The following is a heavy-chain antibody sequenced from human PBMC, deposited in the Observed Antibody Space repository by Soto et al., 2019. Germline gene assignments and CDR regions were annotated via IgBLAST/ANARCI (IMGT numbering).Heavy chain of an antibody. CDR3: ARWQSSGWYLDV. V-gene: IGHV3-7*03. J-gene: IGHJ4*02. Sequence: VQLVESGGGLVQPGGSLRLSCAASGLTFNNYWMSWVRQAPGKGLEWVASINQDGTLKYYVDSVKGRFTNSRDNAQNSFFLQMISLRAEDTAVYYCARWQSSGWYLDVWGQGTLLSVSS. D-gene: IGHD6-19*01. CDR1: GLTFNNYW. CDR2: INQDGTLK.